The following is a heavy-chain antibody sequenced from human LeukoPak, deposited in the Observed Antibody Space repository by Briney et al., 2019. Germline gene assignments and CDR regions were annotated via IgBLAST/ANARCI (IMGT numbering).Heavy chain of an antibody. V-gene: IGHV4-39*07. D-gene: IGHD2-8*02. CDR1: GGSISSSSYY. J-gene: IGHJ4*02. CDR2: IYYSGST. CDR3: ARDVLRYYFDS. Sequence: KTSATLSLTCTVSGGSISSSSYYWGWIRQPPGKGLEWIGSIYYSGSTYYNPSLKSRVTISVDTSKNQFSLKLSSVTAADTAVYYCARDVLRYYFDSWGQGTLVTVSS.